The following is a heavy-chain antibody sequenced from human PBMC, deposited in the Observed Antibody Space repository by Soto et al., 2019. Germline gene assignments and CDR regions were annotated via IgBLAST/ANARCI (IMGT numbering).Heavy chain of an antibody. V-gene: IGHV1-69*13. CDR3: ARADYSNYWFDP. CDR2: IIPIFGTA. CDR1: GGTFSSYA. D-gene: IGHD4-4*01. J-gene: IGHJ5*02. Sequence: ASVQVSCKASGGTFSSYAISWVRQAPGQGLEWMGGIIPIFGTANYAQKFQGRVTITADESTSTAYMELSSLRSEDTAVYYCARADYSNYWFDPWGQGTLVTVSS.